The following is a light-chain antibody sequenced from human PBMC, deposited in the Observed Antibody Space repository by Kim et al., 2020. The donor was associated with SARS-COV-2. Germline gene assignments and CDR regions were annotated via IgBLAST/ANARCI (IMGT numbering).Light chain of an antibody. Sequence: PGDRATLSCRASQSVSTYLAWYQQKPGQAPRLLIYDASNRATGIPDRFSDSGSGTDFTLTISSLESEDFAIYYCQQRSNWPPALTFGGGTKVDIK. V-gene: IGKV3-11*01. CDR1: QSVSTY. J-gene: IGKJ4*01. CDR3: QQRSNWPPALT. CDR2: DAS.